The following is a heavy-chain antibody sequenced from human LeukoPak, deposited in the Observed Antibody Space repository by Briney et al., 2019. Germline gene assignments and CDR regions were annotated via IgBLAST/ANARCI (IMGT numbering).Heavy chain of an antibody. D-gene: IGHD3-22*01. V-gene: IGHV3-21*01. CDR3: ARDHPYYYDSSGYYYEVGFDY. Sequence: GGSLRLSCAASGFTFSSYNLHWVRQAPGKGLEWISSMSSSSIFKHYADSVKGRFTISRDNAKNSLYLQMNSLRAEDTAVYYCARDHPYYYDSSGYYYEVGFDYWGQGTLVTVSS. J-gene: IGHJ4*02. CDR1: GFTFSSYN. CDR2: MSSSSIFK.